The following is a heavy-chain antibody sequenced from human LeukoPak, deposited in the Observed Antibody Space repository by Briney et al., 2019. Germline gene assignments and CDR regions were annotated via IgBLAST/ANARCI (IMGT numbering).Heavy chain of an antibody. D-gene: IGHD3-10*01. CDR2: INSDGSST. Sequence: GGSLRLSCAASGFTLRYHWMHWVRQAPGKGLVWVSRINSDGSSTSYADSVKGRFTISRDNAKNTLYLQMNSLRAEDTAVYYCARGHEFLRFLDYWGQGTLVTVSS. J-gene: IGHJ4*02. CDR1: GFTLRYHW. CDR3: ARGHEFLRFLDY. V-gene: IGHV3-74*01.